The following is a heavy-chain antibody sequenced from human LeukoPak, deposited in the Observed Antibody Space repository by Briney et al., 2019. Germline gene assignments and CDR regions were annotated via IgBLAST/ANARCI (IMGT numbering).Heavy chain of an antibody. CDR3: ARSGGIRRVKYNWFDP. Sequence: ASVKVSCKASGYTFTGYYMHWVRQAPGQGLEWMGWINSNSGGTNYAQKFQGRVTMTRDTSISTAYKELSRLRSDDTAVYYCARSGGIRRVKYNWFDPWGQGTLVTVSS. V-gene: IGHV1-2*02. D-gene: IGHD2-15*01. J-gene: IGHJ5*02. CDR2: INSNSGGT. CDR1: GYTFTGYY.